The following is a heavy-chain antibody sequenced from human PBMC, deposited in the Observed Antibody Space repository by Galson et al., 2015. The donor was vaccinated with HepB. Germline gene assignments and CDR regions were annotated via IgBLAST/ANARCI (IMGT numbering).Heavy chain of an antibody. Sequence: QSGAEVKKPGESLRISCKGSGYSFTSYWISWVRQMPGKGLEWMGRIDPSDSYTNYSPSFQGHVTISADKSISTAYLQWSSLKASDTAMYYCARHEEYCGGDCSPTQFVVGAFDIWGQGTMVTVSS. CDR1: GYSFTSYW. J-gene: IGHJ3*02. CDR2: IDPSDSYT. V-gene: IGHV5-10-1*01. D-gene: IGHD2-21*02. CDR3: ARHEEYCGGDCSPTQFVVGAFDI.